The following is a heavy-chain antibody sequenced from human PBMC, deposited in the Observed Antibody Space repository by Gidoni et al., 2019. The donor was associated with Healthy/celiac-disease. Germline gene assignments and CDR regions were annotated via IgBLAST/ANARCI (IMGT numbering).Heavy chain of an antibody. J-gene: IGHJ2*01. Sequence: QVQLQESGPGLVXXXETLSLTSPVSGGPTSSYYSSWLRQPAGKGLEWIGRIYTSGSTTYNPSLKSRVTMSVDTSNNQFSLKLSSVTAADTAVXXXAREGGYCSGGSCYFSRYFDLWGRGTXXXXSS. CDR3: AREGGYCSGGSCYFSRYFDL. V-gene: IGHV4-4*07. D-gene: IGHD2-15*01. CDR1: GGPTSSYY. CDR2: IYTSGST.